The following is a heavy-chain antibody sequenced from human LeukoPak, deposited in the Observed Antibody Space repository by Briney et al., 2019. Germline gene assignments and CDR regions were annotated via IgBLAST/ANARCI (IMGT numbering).Heavy chain of an antibody. V-gene: IGHV3-23*01. CDR3: ADWNYVDY. CDR2: ITTSGVTT. D-gene: IGHD1-7*01. CDR1: GFAFSTYS. Sequence: GGSLRLSCAASGFAFSTYSMSWVRQAPGKGLEWVSAITTSGVTTYYADSVKGRFTISRDNSRNTLYLQMHSLRAEDAAVYYCADWNYVDYWGQGTLVTVSS. J-gene: IGHJ4*02.